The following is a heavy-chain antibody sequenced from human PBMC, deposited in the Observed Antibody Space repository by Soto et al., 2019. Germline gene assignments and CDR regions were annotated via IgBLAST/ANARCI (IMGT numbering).Heavy chain of an antibody. V-gene: IGHV3-23*01. CDR3: AKRSIYGGPDY. J-gene: IGHJ4*02. CDR2: ISGSGGNT. CDR1: GFTFSKSA. Sequence: EVQLLESGGGLVQPGGSLRLSCAASGFTFSKSAMSWVRQAPGKGLEWVSAISGSGGNTYYADSVKGRFTISRDNSKNTLYLQMNSLRAEDTAVCYCAKRSIYGGPDYWGQGTLVTVSS. D-gene: IGHD4-17*01.